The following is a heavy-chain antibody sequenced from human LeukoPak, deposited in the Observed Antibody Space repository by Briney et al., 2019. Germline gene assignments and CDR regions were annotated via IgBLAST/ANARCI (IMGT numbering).Heavy chain of an antibody. J-gene: IGHJ4*02. CDR2: ISSSSSTI. CDR1: GFTFSSHS. CDR3: ARGAYYYED. V-gene: IGHV3-48*01. D-gene: IGHD3-22*01. Sequence: GGPLRLSCAASGFTFSSHSMNWVRQAPGKGLEWVSYISSSSSTIYYADSVKGRFTISRDNAKNSLYLQMNSLRAEDTAVYYCARGAYYYEDWGQGTLVTVSS.